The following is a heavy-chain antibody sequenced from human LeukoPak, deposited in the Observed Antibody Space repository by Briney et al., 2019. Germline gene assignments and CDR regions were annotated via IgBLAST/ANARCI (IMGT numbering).Heavy chain of an antibody. J-gene: IGHJ4*02. CDR2: IKQDGNGK. CDR3: ARVLEGYYDSSGYAY. CDR1: GFTFSSYW. D-gene: IGHD3-22*01. V-gene: IGHV3-7*04. Sequence: PGGSLRLSCAASGFTFSSYWMSWVRQAPGEGLEWVANIKQDGNGKYYVESVKGRFTISRDNANNSLYLQMNSLRAEDTAVYYCARVLEGYYDSSGYAYWGQGTLVTVSS.